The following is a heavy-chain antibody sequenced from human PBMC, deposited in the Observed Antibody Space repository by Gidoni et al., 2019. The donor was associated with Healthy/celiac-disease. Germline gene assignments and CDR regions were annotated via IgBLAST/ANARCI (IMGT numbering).Heavy chain of an antibody. Sequence: QVQLVQSGAEVKKPGSSVKVSCNASGGTFSSYAISWVRQAPGQGLEWMGGIIPIFGTANYAQKFQGRVTITADESTSTAYMELSSLRSEDTAVYYCATHPPPYYDYVWGSPLGYWGQGTLVTVSS. CDR1: GGTFSSYA. V-gene: IGHV1-69*01. CDR3: ATHPPPYYDYVWGSPLGY. D-gene: IGHD3-16*01. J-gene: IGHJ4*02. CDR2: IIPIFGTA.